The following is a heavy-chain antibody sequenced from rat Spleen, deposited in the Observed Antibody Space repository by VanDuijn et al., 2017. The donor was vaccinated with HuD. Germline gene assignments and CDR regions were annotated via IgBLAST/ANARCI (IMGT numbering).Heavy chain of an antibody. CDR2: IWSGGTT. V-gene: IGHV2-43*01. CDR1: GFSLTSYH. Sequence: QVQLKESGPGLVQPSQTLSLTCTVSGFSLTSYHVSWVRQPPGKGLEWMGIIWSGGTTTYNSLLKSRLSISRDTSKSQVFLQMNSLQTEDTATYYCARDPLLGAPFDYWGQGVMVTVSS. D-gene: IGHD5-1*01. J-gene: IGHJ2*01. CDR3: ARDPLLGAPFDY.